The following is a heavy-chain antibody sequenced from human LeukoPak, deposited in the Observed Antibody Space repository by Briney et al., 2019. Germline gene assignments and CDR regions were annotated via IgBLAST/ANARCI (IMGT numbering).Heavy chain of an antibody. Sequence: SETLSLTCTVSGGSIRSSYYYWGWVRQPPGKGLEWIGEIYHSGSTNYNPSLKSRVTISVDKSKNQFSLRLTSVSAADTAVYFCARDQEYQLLNSWGQGTLVSVSS. CDR3: ARDQEYQLLNS. CDR1: GGSIRSSYYY. J-gene: IGHJ4*02. V-gene: IGHV4-39*07. CDR2: IYHSGST. D-gene: IGHD2-2*01.